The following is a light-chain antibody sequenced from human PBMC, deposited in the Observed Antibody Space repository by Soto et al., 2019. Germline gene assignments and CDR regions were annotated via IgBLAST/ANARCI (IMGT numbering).Light chain of an antibody. V-gene: IGKV1-39*01. CDR1: QSISSS. CDR2: GAS. Sequence: DIPLTQSPSSLSVSARDRVTITCRASQSISSSLNWYQQKPGKAPKLLISGASSLQSGVPTRFSGSGSGTHFTLTISSLQPEDFATYYCQQSYSTPITFGQGTRLQIK. CDR3: QQSYSTPIT. J-gene: IGKJ5*01.